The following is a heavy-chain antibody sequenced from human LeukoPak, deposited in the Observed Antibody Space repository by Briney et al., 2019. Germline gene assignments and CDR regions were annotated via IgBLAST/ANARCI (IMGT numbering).Heavy chain of an antibody. J-gene: IGHJ5*02. CDR1: GGSFSGYY. CDR2: INHSGST. CDR3: ARGPFWGAIFGVVTINWFDR. V-gene: IGHV4-34*01. Sequence: SETLSLTCAVYGGSFSGYYWSWLRQPPGKGLEWIGEINHSGSTNYNPSLKSRVTISVDTSKSQSSLKLSSVIAADTAVYSCARGPFWGAIFGVVTINWFDRWGQGTLVTVSS. D-gene: IGHD3-3*01.